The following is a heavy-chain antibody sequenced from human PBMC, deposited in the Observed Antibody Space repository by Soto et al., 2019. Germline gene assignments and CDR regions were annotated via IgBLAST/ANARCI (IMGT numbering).Heavy chain of an antibody. CDR2: INPNGGVT. Sequence: QVQLVQSGAEVKKPGASVTVSCRSSGDTFNDYYIHWVRQAPGQGLEWMGWINPNGGVTKYAQKFQGWVSMTRDTSIRTAYMLLSRLRSDDTAVYYCARESGGATATLDYYYFYMDVWGTGTTVTVSS. CDR1: GDTFNDYY. CDR3: ARESGGATATLDYYYFYMDV. D-gene: IGHD5-12*01. V-gene: IGHV1-2*04. J-gene: IGHJ6*03.